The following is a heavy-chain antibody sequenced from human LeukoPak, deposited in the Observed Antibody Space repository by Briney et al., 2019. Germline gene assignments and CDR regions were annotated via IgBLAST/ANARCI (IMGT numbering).Heavy chain of an antibody. CDR2: INHSGST. CDR3: AREAMAWFDP. D-gene: IGHD5-18*01. Sequence: ASETLSLTCAVYGGSFSGYYWSWIRQPPGKGLEWIGEINHSGSTNYNPSLKSRVTISVDTSKNQFSLRLSSVTAADTAVYYCAREAMAWFDPWGQGTLVTVSS. CDR1: GGSFSGYY. V-gene: IGHV4-34*01. J-gene: IGHJ5*02.